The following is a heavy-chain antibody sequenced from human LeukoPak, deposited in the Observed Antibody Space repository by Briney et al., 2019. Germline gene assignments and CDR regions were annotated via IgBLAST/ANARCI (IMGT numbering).Heavy chain of an antibody. CDR1: VFTFNTYV. D-gene: IGHD7-27*01. J-gene: IGHJ3*02. CDR2: ISSDGNNK. CDR3: ARRGQELGHVFDI. Sequence: GGSLRLSCAASVFTFNTYVMSWVCQAPGKGLEWLAVISSDGNNKYYANSVKGRFTISRDNSKNTLYLQMDSLRPEDTALYYCARRGQELGHVFDIWGQGTMVIVSS. V-gene: IGHV3-30-3*01.